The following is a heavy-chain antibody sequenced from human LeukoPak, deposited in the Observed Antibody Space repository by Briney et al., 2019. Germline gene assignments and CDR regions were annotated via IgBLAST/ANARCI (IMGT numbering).Heavy chain of an antibody. V-gene: IGHV3-21*01. J-gene: IGHJ3*02. CDR3: ARDGVLELPDAFDI. Sequence: GGSLRLSCAASGFTFSSYSMNWVRQAPGKVLEWVSSISSSSSYIYYADSVKGRFTISRDNAKNSLYLQMNSLRAEDTAVYYCARDGVLELPDAFDIWGQGTMVTVSS. D-gene: IGHD1-7*01. CDR2: ISSSSSYI. CDR1: GFTFSSYS.